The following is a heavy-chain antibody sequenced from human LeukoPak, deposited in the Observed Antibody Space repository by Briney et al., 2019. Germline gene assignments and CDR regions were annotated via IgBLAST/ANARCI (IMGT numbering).Heavy chain of an antibody. Sequence: PGGSLRLSCAASGFTFSSYGMHWVRQAPGKGLEWVAVISYDGSNKYHADSVKGRFTISRDNSKNTLYLQMNSLRAEDTAVYYCAKDRSIAAAGPGGDYWGQGTLVTVSS. CDR3: AKDRSIAAAGPGGDY. CDR2: ISYDGSNK. D-gene: IGHD6-13*01. J-gene: IGHJ4*02. V-gene: IGHV3-30*18. CDR1: GFTFSSYG.